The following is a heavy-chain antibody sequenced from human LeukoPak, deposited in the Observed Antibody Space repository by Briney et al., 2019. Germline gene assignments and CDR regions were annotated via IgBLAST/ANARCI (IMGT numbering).Heavy chain of an antibody. D-gene: IGHD3-10*01. CDR2: INHSGST. J-gene: IGHJ4*02. CDR3: ARGGGWGSYKEIDY. V-gene: IGHV4-34*01. Sequence: SETLSLTCAVYGGSFSGYYWSWVRQPPGKGLEWIGEINHSGSTNYNPSLKSRVTISVDTSKNQFSLKLSSVTAADTAVYYCARGGGWGSYKEIDYWGQGTLVIVSS. CDR1: GGSFSGYY.